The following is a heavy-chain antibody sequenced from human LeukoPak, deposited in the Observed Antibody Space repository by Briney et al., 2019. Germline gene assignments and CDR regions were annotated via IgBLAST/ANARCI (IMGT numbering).Heavy chain of an antibody. V-gene: IGHV4-34*01. CDR1: GGSLSGYY. CDR2: INHSGST. CDR3: ARVGLGITIFGVVKNAFDI. J-gene: IGHJ3*02. D-gene: IGHD3-3*01. Sequence: SETLSLTCAVYGGSLSGYYWSYIRQPPGKGLEWIGEINHSGSTNYNPSLKSRVTISVDTSKDQFSLRLSSVTAADTAVYYCARVGLGITIFGVVKNAFDIWGQGTMVTVSS.